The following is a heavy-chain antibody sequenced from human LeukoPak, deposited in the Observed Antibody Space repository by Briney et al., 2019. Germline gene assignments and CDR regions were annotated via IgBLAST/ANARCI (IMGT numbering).Heavy chain of an antibody. J-gene: IGHJ4*02. V-gene: IGHV3-7*01. D-gene: IGHD6-13*01. CDR3: ARSAGSSGWYEGYYFDY. CDR1: GFTFSRYW. CDR2: IKQEGSEK. Sequence: GGSLRLSCAASGFTFSRYWMSWVRQAPGKGLEWVANIKQEGSEKYYVDSVRGRFTISRDNAKISLYPQMNSLRAEDTAVYYCARSAGSSGWYEGYYFDYWGQGTLVTVSS.